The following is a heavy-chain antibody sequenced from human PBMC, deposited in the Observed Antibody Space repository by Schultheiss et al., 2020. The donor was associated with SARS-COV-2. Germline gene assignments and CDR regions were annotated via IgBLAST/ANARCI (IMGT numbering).Heavy chain of an antibody. D-gene: IGHD3-3*01. CDR2: ISPYNGNT. J-gene: IGHJ2*01. Sequence: ASVKVSCKASGYTFTNYGITWVRQAPGQGLEWMGWISPYNGNTIYAQKLQGRVTMTTDTSTSTAYMELSSVTAADTAVYYCARWALGVRVDWYFDLWGRGTLVTVSS. V-gene: IGHV1-18*01. CDR1: GYTFTNYG. CDR3: ARWALGVRVDWYFDL.